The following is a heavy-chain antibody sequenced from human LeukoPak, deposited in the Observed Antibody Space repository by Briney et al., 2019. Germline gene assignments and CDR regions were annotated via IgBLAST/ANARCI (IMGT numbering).Heavy chain of an antibody. CDR1: GYSFTNYW. CDR3: ARHGYSGYDYPDY. D-gene: IGHD5-12*01. J-gene: IGHJ4*02. Sequence: GESLNISCKASGYSFTNYWIGWVRQMPGKGLEWMGIIYPDDSDIRYSPSFQGQVTISADKSINTAYLQWSSLKASDTAMYYCARHGYSGYDYPDYWGQGTLSPSPQ. CDR2: IYPDDSDI. V-gene: IGHV5-51*01.